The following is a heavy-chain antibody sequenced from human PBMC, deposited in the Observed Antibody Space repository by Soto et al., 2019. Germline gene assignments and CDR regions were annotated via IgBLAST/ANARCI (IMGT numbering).Heavy chain of an antibody. J-gene: IGHJ6*02. V-gene: IGHV5-51*01. CDR3: ARHEGYFYGFDWLPGLENYYYYYYGMDV. CDR2: IYPGDSDT. CDR1: GYSFTSYW. D-gene: IGHD3-10*01. Sequence: PGESLKISCKGSGYSFTSYWIGWVRQMPGKGLEWMGIIYPGDSDTRYSPSFQGQVTISADKSISTAYLQWSSLKASDTAMYYCARHEGYFYGFDWLPGLENYYYYYYGMDVWGQGTTVTVSS.